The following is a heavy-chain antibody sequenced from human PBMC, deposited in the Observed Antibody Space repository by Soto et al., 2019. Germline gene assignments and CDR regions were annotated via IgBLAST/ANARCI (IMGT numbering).Heavy chain of an antibody. D-gene: IGHD6-13*01. CDR2: ISGSGSST. CDR3: ARDQAAGGTISRYFQD. CDR1: GFPFSGYA. Sequence: GGSLRLSCAASGFPFSGYAINWVRQAPGKGLEWVSSISGSGSSTYYADSVKGRFTISRDNSKNTLYLQVNSLRAEDTAVYYCARDQAAGGTISRYFQDWGQGTLVTVSS. V-gene: IGHV3-23*01. J-gene: IGHJ1*01.